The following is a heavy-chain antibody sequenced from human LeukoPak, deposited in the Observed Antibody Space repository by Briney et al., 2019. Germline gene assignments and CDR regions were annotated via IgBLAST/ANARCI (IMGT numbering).Heavy chain of an antibody. CDR2: INSDGSST. Sequence: GGSLRLSCAASGFTFSSYWMHWVRQTPGKGLVWVSRINSDGSSTSYADSVKGRFTISRDNSKNTLYVEVNSLRDEDTAVYYCAKEAHGVSIRTQSPQFDYWGQGTLVTVSS. J-gene: IGHJ4*02. D-gene: IGHD3-3*01. V-gene: IGHV3-74*01. CDR3: AKEAHGVSIRTQSPQFDY. CDR1: GFTFSSYW.